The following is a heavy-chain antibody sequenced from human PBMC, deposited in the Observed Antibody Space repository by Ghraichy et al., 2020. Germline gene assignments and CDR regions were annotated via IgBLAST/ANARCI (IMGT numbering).Heavy chain of an antibody. Sequence: SETLSLTCTVSGGSISSYYWSWIRQPAGKGLEWIGRIYTSGSTNYNPSLKSRVTMSVDTSKNQFSLKLSSVTAADTAVYYCARTPRGEIYHPADPGAFDIWGQGTMVTVSS. V-gene: IGHV4-4*07. CDR1: GGSISSYY. J-gene: IGHJ3*02. CDR2: IYTSGST. CDR3: ARTPRGEIYHPADPGAFDI. D-gene: IGHD2/OR15-2a*01.